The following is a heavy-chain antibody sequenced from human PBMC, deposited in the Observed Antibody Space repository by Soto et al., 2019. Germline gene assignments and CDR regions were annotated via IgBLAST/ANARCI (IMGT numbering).Heavy chain of an antibody. D-gene: IGHD3-3*01. Sequence: QVQLQQSGPGLVKPSQTLSLTCAISGDSVSSNSAAWNWIRQSPSRGLEWLGRTYYRSKWYNDYAVSVKSRITINPDTSKNQFSLQLNSVTPEDTAVYYCARVSYDFWSGANYYYYGMDVWGQGTTVTVSS. CDR3: ARVSYDFWSGANYYYYGMDV. CDR2: TYYRSKWYN. V-gene: IGHV6-1*01. J-gene: IGHJ6*02. CDR1: GDSVSSNSAA.